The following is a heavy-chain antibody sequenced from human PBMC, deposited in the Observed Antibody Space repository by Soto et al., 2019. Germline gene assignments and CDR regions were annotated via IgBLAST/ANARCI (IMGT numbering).Heavy chain of an antibody. J-gene: IGHJ6*02. V-gene: IGHV1-46*01. Sequence: ASVKVSCKASGYTFTCYYMHWVRQAPGQGLEWMGIINPSGGSTSYAQKFQGRVTMTRDTSTSTVYMELSSLRSEDTAVYYCARWRVGSSRYRYYYGMDXWGQGNTVTV. CDR2: INPSGGST. CDR3: ARWRVGSSRYRYYYGMDX. CDR1: GYTFTCYY. D-gene: IGHD6-13*01.